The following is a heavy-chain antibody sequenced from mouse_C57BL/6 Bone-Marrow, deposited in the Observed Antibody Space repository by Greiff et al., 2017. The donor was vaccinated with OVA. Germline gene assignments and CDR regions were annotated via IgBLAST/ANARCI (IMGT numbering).Heavy chain of an antibody. V-gene: IGHV5-9*01. J-gene: IGHJ4*01. CDR1: GFTFSSYT. CDR2: ISGGGGNT. D-gene: IGHD1-1*01. CDR3: ARLITTVPATGNAMDY. Sequence: EVQVVESGGGLVKPGGSLKLSCAASGFTFSSYTMSWVRQTPEKRLEWVATISGGGGNTYYPDSVKGRFTISRDNAKNTLYLQMSSLRSEDTALYYCARLITTVPATGNAMDYWGQGTSVTVSS.